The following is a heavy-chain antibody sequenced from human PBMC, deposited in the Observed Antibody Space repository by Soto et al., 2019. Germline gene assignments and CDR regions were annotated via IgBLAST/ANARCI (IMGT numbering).Heavy chain of an antibody. CDR1: GGTFSSYA. D-gene: IGHD6-19*01. CDR3: ARVPYSSGWSGYYYYGMDV. V-gene: IGHV1-69*13. CDR2: IIPIFGTA. Sequence: GASVKVSCKASGGTFSSYAISWVRQAPGQGLEWMGGIIPIFGTANYAQKFQGRVTITADESTSTAYMELSSLRSEDTAVYYCARVPYSSGWSGYYYYGMDVWGQGTTVTVS. J-gene: IGHJ6*02.